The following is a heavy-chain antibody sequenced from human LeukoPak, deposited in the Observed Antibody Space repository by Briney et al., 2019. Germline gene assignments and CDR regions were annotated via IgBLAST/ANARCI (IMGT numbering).Heavy chain of an antibody. V-gene: IGHV4-61*02. CDR3: ARDRAEWELLPIYDY. Sequence: SQTLSLTCTDSGGSISSGSYYWSWIRQPAGKGLEWIGRIYTSGSTNYNPSLKSRVTISVDTSKNQFSLKLSSVTAADTAVYYCARDRAEWELLPIYDYWGQGTLVTVSS. CDR2: IYTSGST. D-gene: IGHD1-26*01. J-gene: IGHJ4*02. CDR1: GGSISSGSYY.